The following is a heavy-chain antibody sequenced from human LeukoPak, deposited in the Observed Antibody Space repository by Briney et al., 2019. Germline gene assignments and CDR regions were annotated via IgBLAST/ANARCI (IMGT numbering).Heavy chain of an antibody. J-gene: IGHJ6*03. D-gene: IGHD1-26*01. CDR1: GGSFSGYY. CDR2: IYYSGST. Sequence: SETLSLTCAVYGGSFSGYYWSWIRQPPGKGLEWIGNIYYSGSTYYNPSLKSRVTISVDTSKNQFSLKLSSVTAADTAVYYCARGSADGGNYLGYFYYYYMDVWGKGTTVTVSS. CDR3: ARGSADGGNYLGYFYYYYMDV. V-gene: IGHV4-34*01.